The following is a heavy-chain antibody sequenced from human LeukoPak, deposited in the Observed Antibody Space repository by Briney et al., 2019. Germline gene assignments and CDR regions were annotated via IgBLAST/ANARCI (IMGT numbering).Heavy chain of an antibody. CDR1: GGSISSYH. D-gene: IGHD3-22*01. CDR2: IYYSGST. J-gene: IGHJ3*02. CDR3: VRARNYYDSSDYYYEGDAFDI. V-gene: IGHV4-59*01. Sequence: SETLSLTCTVSGGSISSYHWSWIRQPPGKGLECIGYIYYSGSTHYNPSLKSRVTISVDTSKNQFSLKLSSVTAADTAVYFCVRARNYYDSSDYYYEGDAFDIWGQGTMVTVSS.